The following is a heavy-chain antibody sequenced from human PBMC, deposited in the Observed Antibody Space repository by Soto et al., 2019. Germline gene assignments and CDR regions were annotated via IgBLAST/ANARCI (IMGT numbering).Heavy chain of an antibody. CDR3: ARDNGIAGSFDP. V-gene: IGHV3-48*02. J-gene: IGHJ5*02. Sequence: GGSLRLSCAASGFTFRSYSMNWVRQAPGKGLEWASYISISSRTIYYADSVKGRFTISRDDAKNSLYLQMNSLRDEDTSVYYCARDNGIAGSFDPWGQGTLVTVSS. CDR1: GFTFRSYS. D-gene: IGHD6-13*01. CDR2: ISISSRTI.